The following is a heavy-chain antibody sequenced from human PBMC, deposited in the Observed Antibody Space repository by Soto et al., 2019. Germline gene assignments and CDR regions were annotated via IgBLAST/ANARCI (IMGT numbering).Heavy chain of an antibody. CDR2: ITGSSGNV. CDR1: GFTLSSYS. J-gene: IGHJ5*02. V-gene: IGHV3-21*06. D-gene: IGHD3-3*01. CDR3: AKDPNYDFWSGYSGSGWFDP. Sequence: GGSLRLSCVASGFTLSSYSMNWVRQAPGKGLEWVSSITGSSGNVHYADSVRGRFTISRDNSKNSLYLEMNSLRAEDSAVYYCAKDPNYDFWSGYSGSGWFDPWGQGTLVTVSS.